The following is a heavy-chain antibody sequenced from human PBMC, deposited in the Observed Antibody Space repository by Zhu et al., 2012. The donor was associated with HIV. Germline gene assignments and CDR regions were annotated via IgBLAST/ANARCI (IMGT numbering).Heavy chain of an antibody. Sequence: QVQIQEWGTKLLKPSETLALTCAVSGGSFSNYYWSWIRQSPGKGLEWIGEINDSGSTNYNPSLKSRVTISRDTSKKQVSLRLSSVTAADTAMYYCARGRRKWLASWGGTTWGQGNPWSPSPQ. CDR3: ARGRRKWLASWGGTT. CDR1: GGSFSNYY. V-gene: IGHV4-34*01. CDR2: INDSGST. J-gene: IGHJ1*01. D-gene: IGHD6-19*01.